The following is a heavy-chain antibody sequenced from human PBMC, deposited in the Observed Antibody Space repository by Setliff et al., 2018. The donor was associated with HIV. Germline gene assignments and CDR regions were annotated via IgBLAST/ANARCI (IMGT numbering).Heavy chain of an antibody. CDR1: GGSISSSSYY. V-gene: IGHV4-39*07. D-gene: IGHD4-4*01. CDR2: IYSSGST. Sequence: SETLSLTCTVSGGSISSSSYYWGWIRQPPGKGLEWIGSIYSSGSTNYNPSLKSRVTMSVDTSRNQFSLKLSSVTAADTAVYYCARVTDDYSRYFYYMDVWGKGTTVTVSS. J-gene: IGHJ6*03. CDR3: ARVTDDYSRYFYYMDV.